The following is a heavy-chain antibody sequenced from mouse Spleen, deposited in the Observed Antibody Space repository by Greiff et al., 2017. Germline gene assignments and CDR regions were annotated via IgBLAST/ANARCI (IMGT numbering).Heavy chain of an antibody. CDR2: IYPGSGNT. Sequence: VQLQQSGAELVRPGASVKLSCKASGYTFTDYYINWVKQRPGQGLEWIARIYPGSGNTYYNEKFKGKATLTAEKSSSTAYMQLSSLTSEDSAVYFCARIGQLGLHYAMDYWGQGTSVTVSS. CDR1: GYTFTDYY. V-gene: IGHV1-76*01. CDR3: ARIGQLGLHYAMDY. D-gene: IGHD3-2*01. J-gene: IGHJ4*01.